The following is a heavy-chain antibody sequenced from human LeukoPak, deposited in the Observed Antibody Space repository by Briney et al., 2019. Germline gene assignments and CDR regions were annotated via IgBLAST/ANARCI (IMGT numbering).Heavy chain of an antibody. CDR2: ISYDGSNK. V-gene: IGHV3-30*03. J-gene: IGHJ4*02. Sequence: AVISYDGSNKYYADSVKGRFTISRDNSKNTLYLQMNSLRAEDTAVYYCASFAIAVAGFDYWGQGTLVTVSS. D-gene: IGHD6-19*01. CDR3: ASFAIAVAGFDY.